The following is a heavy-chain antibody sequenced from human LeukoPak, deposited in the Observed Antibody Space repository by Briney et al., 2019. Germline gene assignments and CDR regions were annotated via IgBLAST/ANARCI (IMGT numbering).Heavy chain of an antibody. CDR3: ARLKSAAGNYYFDY. CDR1: GGSISSSSYY. Sequence: PSETLSLTCTVSGGSISSSSYYWGWIRQPPGKGLEWIGSIYHSGSTYYNPSLKSRVTISVDTSKNQFSLKLSSVTAADTAVYYCARLKSAAGNYYFDYWGQGTLVTVSS. V-gene: IGHV4-39*07. CDR2: IYHSGST. D-gene: IGHD6-13*01. J-gene: IGHJ4*02.